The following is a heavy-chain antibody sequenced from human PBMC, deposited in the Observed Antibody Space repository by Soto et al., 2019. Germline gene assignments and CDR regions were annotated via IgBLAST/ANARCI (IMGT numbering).Heavy chain of an antibody. V-gene: IGHV3-74*03. CDR1: GFTFSGHW. CDR3: AREAGYCSRTSCYRRAFDT. J-gene: IGHJ3*02. D-gene: IGHD2-2*01. Sequence: EVQLVESGGDVVQPGGSLRLSCAASGFTFSGHWMHWVRQVPGKGLEWVSRINTDGGSSAYADSVKGRFTISRDNGKNTLHVQMDGLRAEDTAVYYCAREAGYCSRTSCYRRAFDTWGQGTTVTVSS. CDR2: INTDGGSS.